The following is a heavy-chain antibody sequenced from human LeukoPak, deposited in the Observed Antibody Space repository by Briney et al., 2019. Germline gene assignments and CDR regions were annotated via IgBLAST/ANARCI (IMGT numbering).Heavy chain of an antibody. CDR2: IIPIFGTA. Sequence: GASVKVSCKASGGTFSSYAISWVRQAPGQGLEWMGRIIPIFGTANYAQKFQGRVTITTDESTRTAYMKLSSLRSEDTAVYYCARDLSIAVAGRWDSDYWGQGTLVTVSS. CDR1: GGTFSSYA. V-gene: IGHV1-69*05. D-gene: IGHD6-19*01. CDR3: ARDLSIAVAGRWDSDY. J-gene: IGHJ4*02.